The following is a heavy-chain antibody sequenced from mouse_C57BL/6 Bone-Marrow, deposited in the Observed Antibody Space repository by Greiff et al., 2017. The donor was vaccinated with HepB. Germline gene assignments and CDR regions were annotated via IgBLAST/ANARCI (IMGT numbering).Heavy chain of an antibody. J-gene: IGHJ2*01. CDR3: TREGKGY. CDR2: IDPETGGT. V-gene: IGHV1-15*01. CDR1: GYTFTDYE. Sequence: QVHVKQSGAELVRPGASVTLSCKASGYTFTDYEMHWVKQTPVHGLEWIGAIDPETGGTAYNQKFKGKAILTADKSSSTAYMELRSLTSEDSAVYYCTREGKGYWGQGTTLTVSS.